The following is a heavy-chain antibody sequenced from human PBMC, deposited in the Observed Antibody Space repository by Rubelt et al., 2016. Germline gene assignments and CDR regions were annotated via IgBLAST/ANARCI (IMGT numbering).Heavy chain of an antibody. CDR3: ARRGAIFGVVIYFDY. Sequence: QLQLQESGPGLVKPSETLSLTCTVSGGSISSSSYYWGWIRQPPGKGLEWIGSIYYSGSTYYNPSPKSRVTLSVDTSKNQFSLKLSSVTAADTAVYYCARRGAIFGVVIYFDYWGQGTLVTVSS. J-gene: IGHJ4*02. CDR1: GGSISSSSYY. V-gene: IGHV4-39*01. D-gene: IGHD3-3*01. CDR2: IYYSGST.